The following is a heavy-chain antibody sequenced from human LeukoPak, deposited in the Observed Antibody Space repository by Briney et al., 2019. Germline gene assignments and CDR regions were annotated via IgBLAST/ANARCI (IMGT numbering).Heavy chain of an antibody. D-gene: IGHD3-3*01. V-gene: IGHV3-30*02. CDR3: ARNDFWSGYSFDY. J-gene: IGHJ4*02. CDR2: IRYDGSNK. CDR1: GFTFSSYG. Sequence: GGSLRLSCAASGFTFSSYGMHWVRQAPGKGLEWVAFIRYDGSNKYYADSVKGRFTISRDNAKNSLYLQMNSLRAEDTAVYYCARNDFWSGYSFDYWGQGTLVNVSS.